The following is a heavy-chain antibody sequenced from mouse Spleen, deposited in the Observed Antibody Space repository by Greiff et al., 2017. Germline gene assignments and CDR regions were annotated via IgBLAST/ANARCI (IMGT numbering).Heavy chain of an antibody. CDR3: AVTTVVADYAMDY. CDR1: GFTFSDYG. V-gene: IGHV5-17*01. D-gene: IGHD1-1*01. CDR2: ISSGSSTI. J-gene: IGHJ4*01. Sequence: EVKLQESGGGLVKPGGSLKLSCAASGFTFSDYGMHWVRQAPEKGLEWVAYISSGSSTIYYADTVKGRFTISRDNAKNTLFLQMTSLRSEDTAMYYCAVTTVVADYAMDYWGQGTSVTVSS.